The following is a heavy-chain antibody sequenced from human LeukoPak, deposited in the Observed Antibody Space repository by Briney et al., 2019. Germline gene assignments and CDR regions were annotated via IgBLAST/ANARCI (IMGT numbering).Heavy chain of an antibody. J-gene: IGHJ4*02. CDR3: ARDLSGFVRYSYGLDY. CDR1: GFTFSSYW. Sequence: GGSLRLSCAASGFTFSSYWMSWVRQAPGKGLEWVANIKQDGSEKYYVDSVKGRFTISRDNAKNSLYLQMNSLRAEDTAVYYCARDLSGFVRYSYGLDYWGQGTLVTVSS. V-gene: IGHV3-7*01. CDR2: IKQDGSEK. D-gene: IGHD5-18*01.